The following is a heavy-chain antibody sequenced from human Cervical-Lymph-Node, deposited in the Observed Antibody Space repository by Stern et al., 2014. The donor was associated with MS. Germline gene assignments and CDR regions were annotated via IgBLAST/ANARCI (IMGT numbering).Heavy chain of an antibody. V-gene: IGHV1-18*01. J-gene: IGHJ4*02. Sequence: QMQLVQSGAEVKKPGASVKVSCKASGYTFTKYGITWVRQAPGQGLEWMGSISAYNGNTKYAQKFQGRVSMTTDTSTTTAYMELRNLKSDDTAVYYCARPSGTYSVWNFDSWGQGTLVTVSS. D-gene: IGHD1-26*01. CDR2: ISAYNGNT. CDR3: ARPSGTYSVWNFDS. CDR1: GYTFTKYG.